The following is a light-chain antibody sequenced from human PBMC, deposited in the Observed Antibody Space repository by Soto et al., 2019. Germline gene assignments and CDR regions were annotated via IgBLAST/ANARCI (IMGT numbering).Light chain of an antibody. CDR3: QSYDSSLSAVV. J-gene: IGLJ2*01. CDR2: GNS. Sequence: QSVLTQPPSVSGAPGQRVTISCTGSSSNIGAGYDVHWYQQLPGTAPKLLIYGNSNRPSGVPDRFSGSKSGTSASLAITGLQAEDEADYYCQSYDSSLSAVVFGGGTKQPVL. V-gene: IGLV1-40*01. CDR1: SSNIGAGYD.